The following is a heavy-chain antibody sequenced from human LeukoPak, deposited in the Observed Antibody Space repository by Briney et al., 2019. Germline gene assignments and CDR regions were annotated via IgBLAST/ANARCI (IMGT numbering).Heavy chain of an antibody. Sequence: PSETLSLSCGVYGGSFSDFYGSWFRQPPGKGLDWIGEINHSGSTNYNTSLKSRVTISVDTSKNQFSLKLSSVTAADTAVYYCAYSSGYQQHWGQGTLVTASS. CDR1: GGSFSDFY. J-gene: IGHJ1*01. CDR3: AYSSGYQQH. D-gene: IGHD3-22*01. V-gene: IGHV4-34*01. CDR2: INHSGST.